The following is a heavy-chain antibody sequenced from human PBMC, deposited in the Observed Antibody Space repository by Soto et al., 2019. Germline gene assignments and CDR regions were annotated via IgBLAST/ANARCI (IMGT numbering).Heavy chain of an antibody. CDR2: ISSAGDHS. Sequence: GGSLRLSCVASGFTFGTYSMTWVRQAPGRGLEWLSTISSAGDHSYYADSVKGRFTISRDNPKTTLYLQMNSLRAEDTGVYYCVGYHYESGGYYGFDLWGLGTLVTVSS. D-gene: IGHD3-22*01. CDR1: GFTFGTYS. J-gene: IGHJ4*02. CDR3: VGYHYESGGYYGFDL. V-gene: IGHV3-23*01.